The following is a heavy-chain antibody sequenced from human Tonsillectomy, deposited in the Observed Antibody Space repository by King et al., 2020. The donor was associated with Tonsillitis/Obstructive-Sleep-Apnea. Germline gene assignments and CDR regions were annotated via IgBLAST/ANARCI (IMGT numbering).Heavy chain of an antibody. V-gene: IGHV4-59*01. J-gene: IGHJ3*02. D-gene: IGHD3-22*01. CDR1: GGSISSYY. Sequence: QLQESGPGLVKPSETLSLTCTVSGGSISSYYWSWIRQPPGKGLEWIGYIYYSGSTNYNPSLKSRVTISVDTSKNQFSLKLSSVTAADTAVYYCARGHNLGYYDSNGYYFYLRDAFDIWGQGTMVTVSS. CDR2: IYYSGST. CDR3: ARGHNLGYYDSNGYYFYLRDAFDI.